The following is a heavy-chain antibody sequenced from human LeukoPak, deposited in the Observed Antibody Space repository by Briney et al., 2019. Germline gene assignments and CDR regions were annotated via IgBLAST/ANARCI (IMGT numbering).Heavy chain of an antibody. CDR2: ISYDGSNK. Sequence: GGSLRLSCAASGFTFSSYAMHWVRQAPGKGLEWVAVISYDGSNKYYADSVKGRFTISRDNSKNTLYLQMNSLRAEDTAVYYCARDRGDGYNGPDAFDIWGQGTMVTVSS. V-gene: IGHV3-30*04. D-gene: IGHD5-24*01. J-gene: IGHJ3*02. CDR3: ARDRGDGYNGPDAFDI. CDR1: GFTFSSYA.